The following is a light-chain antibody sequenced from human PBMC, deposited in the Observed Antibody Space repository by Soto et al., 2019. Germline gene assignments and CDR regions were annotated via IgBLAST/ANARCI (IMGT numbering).Light chain of an antibody. CDR1: SSDVGGYNY. CDR2: DVS. Sequence: LTQPAAVSGSPGQSITISCTGTSSDVGGYNYVSWYQQHPGKAPKLMIYDVSNRPSGVSNRFSGSKSGNTASLTISGLQAEDEADYYCSSYTSSSTLFVFGTGTKVTVL. CDR3: SSYTSSSTLFV. V-gene: IGLV2-14*01. J-gene: IGLJ1*01.